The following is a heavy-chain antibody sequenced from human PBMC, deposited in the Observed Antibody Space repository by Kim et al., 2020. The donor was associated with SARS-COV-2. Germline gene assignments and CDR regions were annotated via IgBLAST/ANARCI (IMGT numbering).Heavy chain of an antibody. D-gene: IGHD2-2*01. CDR1: GYTFTSYY. J-gene: IGHJ5*02. Sequence: ASVKVSCKASGYTFTSYYMHWVRQAPGQGLEWMGIINPSGGSTSYAQKFQGRVTMTRDTSTSTVYMELSSLRSEDTAVYYCARGEAAMDLRDWFDPWGQGTLVTVSS. CDR2: INPSGGST. CDR3: ARGEAAMDLRDWFDP. V-gene: IGHV1-46*01.